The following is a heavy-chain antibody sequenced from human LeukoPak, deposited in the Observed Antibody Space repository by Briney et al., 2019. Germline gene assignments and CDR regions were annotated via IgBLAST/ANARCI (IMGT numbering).Heavy chain of an antibody. Sequence: GSLRLSGAASGFSFSSYGMTWVRQAPGKGLEWVASISGSGGEIHYADSVKGRFTISRDNSKNTVYLQMNSLRDEDTAVFYCAKGGPFSTSSQKYFDPWGQGSLVIVS. CDR1: GFSFSSYG. CDR3: AKGGPFSTSSQKYFDP. J-gene: IGHJ5*02. V-gene: IGHV3-23*01. CDR2: ISGSGGEI. D-gene: IGHD6-6*01.